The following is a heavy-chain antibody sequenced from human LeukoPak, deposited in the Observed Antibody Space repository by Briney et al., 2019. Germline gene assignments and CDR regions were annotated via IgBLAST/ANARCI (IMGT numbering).Heavy chain of an antibody. Sequence: SQTLSLTCTVSAGSINSGGYFWTWVRQHPGEGLEWIGYIWNSGNSYYNPSLSSRVIISADSSKSTFSLKLSSVTAADTAVYYCARYHCGSTYCPGVDFYGQGTLVTVSS. CDR1: AGSINSGGYF. CDR2: IWNSGNS. V-gene: IGHV4-31*03. CDR3: ARYHCGSTYCPGVDF. J-gene: IGHJ4*02. D-gene: IGHD2-2*01.